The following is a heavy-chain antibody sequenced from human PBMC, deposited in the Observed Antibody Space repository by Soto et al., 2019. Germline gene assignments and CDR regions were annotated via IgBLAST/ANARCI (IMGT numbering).Heavy chain of an antibody. CDR1: GFIFSNYA. J-gene: IGHJ4*02. CDR2: ISYDGSNK. CDR3: AKVARGGANWNEFDY. Sequence: QVQLVESGGGVVQSGRSLRLSCAASGFIFSNYAIHWVRQAPGKGLDWVAVISYDGSNKYSADSVKGRFTISRDSSKNTVYLQMDSLRPEDTAVYYCAKVARGGANWNEFDYWGQGTLVTVSS. V-gene: IGHV3-30*18. D-gene: IGHD1-1*01.